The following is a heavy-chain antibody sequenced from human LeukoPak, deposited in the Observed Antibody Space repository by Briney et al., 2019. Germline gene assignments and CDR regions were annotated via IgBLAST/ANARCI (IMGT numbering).Heavy chain of an antibody. CDR1: GGPISY. D-gene: IGHD1-26*01. Sequence: PSETLSLTCTVSGGPISYWTWIRQPPGKGLEWIGVIYDHGRTEYSPSLMSRVTMSLDTSKKQVSLRLRSVTAADTAVYYCARGLAGAHSGAVYSDLWGRGNLVTVSS. J-gene: IGHJ2*01. CDR3: ARGLAGAHSGAVYSDL. V-gene: IGHV4-59*01. CDR2: IYDHGRT.